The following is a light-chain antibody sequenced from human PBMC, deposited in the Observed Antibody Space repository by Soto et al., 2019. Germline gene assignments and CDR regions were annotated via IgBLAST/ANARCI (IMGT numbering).Light chain of an antibody. V-gene: IGKV3-15*01. CDR1: QSVSSN. CDR3: QQYNNWPV. CDR2: AAS. Sequence: EIVLTQSPGTLSLSPGERATLSCRASQSVSSNLAWYQQKPGQAPRLLIYAASTRATGIPARFSGSGSGTEFTLTISSLQSEDFAVYYCQQYNNWPVFGQGTKLAIK. J-gene: IGKJ1*01.